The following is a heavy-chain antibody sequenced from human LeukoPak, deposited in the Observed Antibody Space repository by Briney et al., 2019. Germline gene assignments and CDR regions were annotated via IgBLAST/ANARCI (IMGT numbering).Heavy chain of an antibody. D-gene: IGHD2-2*02. CDR2: INSDGSTT. J-gene: IGHJ4*02. CDR3: AKALYATGAIDY. CDR1: GFTFSRYW. V-gene: IGHV3-74*01. Sequence: GGSLRLSCAASGFTFSRYWMYWVRQGPGKGLVWVSRINSDGSTTNYADSVKGRFTISRDNSKNTLYLQMNSLRAEDTAVYYCAKALYATGAIDYWGQGTLVTVSS.